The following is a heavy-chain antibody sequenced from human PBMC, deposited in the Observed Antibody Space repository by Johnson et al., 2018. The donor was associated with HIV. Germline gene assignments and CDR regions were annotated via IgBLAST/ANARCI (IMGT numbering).Heavy chain of an antibody. CDR1: GFTFDDYA. CDR2: ISWNSGSI. Sequence: VQLVESGGGLVQPGRSLRLSCAASGFTFDDYAMHWVRQAPGKGLEWVSGISWNSGSIGYADSVKGRFTISRDNSKNSLYLQMNSLRAEDTAVYYCAREQIYNFWSGYSAFDIWGQGTMVTVSS. J-gene: IGHJ3*02. D-gene: IGHD3-3*01. V-gene: IGHV3-9*01. CDR3: AREQIYNFWSGYSAFDI.